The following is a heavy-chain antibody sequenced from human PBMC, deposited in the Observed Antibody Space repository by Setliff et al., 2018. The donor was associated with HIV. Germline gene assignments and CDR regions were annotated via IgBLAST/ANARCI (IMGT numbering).Heavy chain of an antibody. D-gene: IGHD6-19*01. V-gene: IGHV4-61*08. Sequence: PSETLSLTCTGSGDSIRTGAYYWGWIRQPPGKGLEWIGHINTSGSTKYNPSLKSRLTMSVDSSGNQFSLTLTSVTAADTAVYYCARDPNTGWYYLDFWGPGALVTVSS. CDR2: INTSGST. J-gene: IGHJ4*02. CDR3: ARDPNTGWYYLDF. CDR1: GDSIRTGAYY.